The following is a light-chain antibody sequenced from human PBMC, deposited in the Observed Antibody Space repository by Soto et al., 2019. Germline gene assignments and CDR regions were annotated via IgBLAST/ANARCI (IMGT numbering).Light chain of an antibody. CDR2: DAS. CDR3: HHRGNGIT. J-gene: IGKJ5*01. V-gene: IGKV3-11*01. CDR1: QSISSS. Sequence: EVVLTQSPATLSLSPGATATLSCGASQSISSSLAWYQQKPGQAPRLLICDASSRATGIPARFSGSGSGTDFTLTISSLEPEDFAVYYCHHRGNGITFGQGTRLEI.